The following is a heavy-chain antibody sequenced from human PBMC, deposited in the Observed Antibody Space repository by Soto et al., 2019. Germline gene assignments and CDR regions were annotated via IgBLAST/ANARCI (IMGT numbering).Heavy chain of an antibody. CDR2: VSGGGGST. V-gene: IGHV3-23*01. CDR3: AKRYDLAVAAKVYYFDY. Sequence: EVQLLESGGGLVQPGGSLRLSCTASGFSFSTHAMSWVRQAPGKGLEWVSSVSGGGGSTYYADSVKGRFTISRDNSKSTLYMKMNSLRAEDTAVYYCAKRYDLAVAAKVYYFDYWGQGTLVTVSS. D-gene: IGHD6-19*01. CDR1: GFSFSTHA. J-gene: IGHJ4*02.